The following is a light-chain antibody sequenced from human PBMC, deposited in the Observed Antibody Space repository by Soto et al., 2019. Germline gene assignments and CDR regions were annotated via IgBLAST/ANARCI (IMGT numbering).Light chain of an antibody. V-gene: IGLV3-1*01. Sequence: SYELTQPPSVSVSPGQTASITCSGDKLGDKYACWYQQKPGQSPVLVIYQDSKRPSGIPERFSGSNSGNTATLTISGTQAMDEADYSCQAWDSSNGVFGTGTKLTVL. CDR2: QDS. CDR3: QAWDSSNGV. J-gene: IGLJ1*01. CDR1: KLGDKY.